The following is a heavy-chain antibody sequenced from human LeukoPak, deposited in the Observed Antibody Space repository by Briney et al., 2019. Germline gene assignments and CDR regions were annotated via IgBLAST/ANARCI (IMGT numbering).Heavy chain of an antibody. Sequence: PGGSLRLSCAASGFTFSSYAMSWVRQAPGKGLEWVSGVSASGASTYSEDSVKGRFIISRDNSKNTVFLQMNSLRAEDTAVYYCARQHTAWYVDYWGQGILVTVSS. CDR3: ARQHTAWYVDY. CDR1: GFTFSSYA. D-gene: IGHD1-1*01. J-gene: IGHJ4*02. CDR2: VSASGAST. V-gene: IGHV3-23*01.